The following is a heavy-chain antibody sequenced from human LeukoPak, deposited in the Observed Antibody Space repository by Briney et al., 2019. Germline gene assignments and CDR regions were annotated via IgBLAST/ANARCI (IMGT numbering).Heavy chain of an antibody. CDR1: GYTFINYY. V-gene: IGHV1-46*01. CDR3: ARALLWFGEPSHIDY. Sequence: ASVTVSCTASGYTFINYYMQWVRQAPGQGLEWMGIINPSGGSTNYAQKFQGRVTMTRDTSTSTVYMELSSLRSEDTAVYYCARALLWFGEPSHIDYWGQGTLVTASS. D-gene: IGHD3-10*01. CDR2: INPSGGST. J-gene: IGHJ4*02.